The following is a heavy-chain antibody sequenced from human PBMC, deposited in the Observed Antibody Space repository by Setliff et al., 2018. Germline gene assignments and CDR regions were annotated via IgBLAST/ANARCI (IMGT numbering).Heavy chain of an antibody. CDR2: ISAYKGNT. J-gene: IGHJ4*02. CDR1: GYTFKNYD. D-gene: IGHD2-2*01. V-gene: IGHV1-18*01. Sequence: ASVKVSCKASGYTFKNYDFNWVRQAPGQGLEWMGWISAYKGNTNYAQKFQGRVTMTTDPSTSTAYMELRSLRSDDTAVYYCARGPPDFVVVPAAAKFDFWGQGTLVTVSS. CDR3: ARGPPDFVVVPAAAKFDF.